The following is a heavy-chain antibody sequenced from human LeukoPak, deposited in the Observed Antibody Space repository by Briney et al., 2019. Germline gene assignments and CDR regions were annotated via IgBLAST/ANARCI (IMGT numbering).Heavy chain of an antibody. J-gene: IGHJ4*02. Sequence: ASVKVSCKASGYTFTGYYMHWVRQAPGQGLEWMGWIDPNSGGTNYAQKFQGRVTMTRDTSISTAYMELSRLRSDDTAVYYCARQNWNYVPWYFDYWGQGTLVTVSS. CDR1: GYTFTGYY. V-gene: IGHV1-2*02. CDR2: IDPNSGGT. CDR3: ARQNWNYVPWYFDY. D-gene: IGHD1-7*01.